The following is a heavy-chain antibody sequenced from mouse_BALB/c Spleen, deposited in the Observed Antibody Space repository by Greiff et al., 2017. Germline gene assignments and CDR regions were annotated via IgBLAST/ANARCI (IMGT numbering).Heavy chain of an antibody. CDR1: GFTFSSYA. D-gene: IGHD1-1*01. V-gene: IGHV5-6-5*01. Sequence: EVQGVESGGGLVKPGGSLKLSCAASGFTFSSYAMSWVRQTPEKRLEWVASISSGGSTYYPDSVKGRFTISRDNARNILYLQMSSLRSEDTAMYYCAREGYGSSSAWFAYWGQGTLVTVSA. CDR2: ISSGGST. J-gene: IGHJ3*01. CDR3: AREGYGSSSAWFAY.